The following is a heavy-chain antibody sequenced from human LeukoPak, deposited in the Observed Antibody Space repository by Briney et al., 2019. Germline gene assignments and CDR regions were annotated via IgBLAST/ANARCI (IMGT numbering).Heavy chain of an antibody. CDR2: ISAYNGNT. J-gene: IGHJ3*02. Sequence: ASVKVSCKASGYTFTTYGINWVRQAPGQGLEWMGWISAYNGNTNYAQNLQGRVTLTTDTSASTAYMELRSLRSDDTAVYYCASAFLGYCSGGSCLEGAFDIWGQGTMVTVSS. CDR3: ASAFLGYCSGGSCLEGAFDI. D-gene: IGHD2-15*01. V-gene: IGHV1-18*01. CDR1: GYTFTTYG.